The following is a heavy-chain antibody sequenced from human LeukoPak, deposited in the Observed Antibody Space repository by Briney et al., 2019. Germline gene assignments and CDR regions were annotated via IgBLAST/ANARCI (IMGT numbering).Heavy chain of an antibody. V-gene: IGHV3-33*01. CDR3: ARDFGRGDYYLDY. CDR1: GFTFSSYG. D-gene: IGHD3-10*01. CDR2: IWYDGSHE. J-gene: IGHJ4*02. Sequence: PGGSLRLSCAASGFTFSSYGMHWVRQAPGKGLEWVAVIWYDGSHEYYADSVKGRFTISRDNSKNTLYLQMNSLRAEDTAVYYCARDFGRGDYYLDYWGQGTLVTVSS.